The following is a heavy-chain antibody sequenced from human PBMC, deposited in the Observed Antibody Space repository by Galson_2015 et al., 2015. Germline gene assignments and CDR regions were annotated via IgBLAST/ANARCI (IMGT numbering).Heavy chain of an antibody. CDR1: GFTFSSYA. J-gene: IGHJ4*02. Sequence: SLRLSCAASGFTFSSYAMSWVRQAPGKGLDWVSAISGNGGSTYYADSVKGRFTISRDDSKNTLYLQMNTLRAEDTAIYYCAKGSAAARPYYFDTWGQGTLVTVSS. CDR2: ISGNGGST. CDR3: AKGSAAARPYYFDT. D-gene: IGHD6-6*01. V-gene: IGHV3-23*01.